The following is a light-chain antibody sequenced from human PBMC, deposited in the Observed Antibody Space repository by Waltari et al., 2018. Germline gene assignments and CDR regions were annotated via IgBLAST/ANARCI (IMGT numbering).Light chain of an antibody. CDR1: QSVGWF. V-gene: IGKV3-20*01. Sequence: EMVWTQTTGTLSLSACGKATLSCRDSQSVGWFLGWYQKKPSQVPRLLIYDASTRASGIPDRFSGSGSETDFSLTISRLAPEAFAVYFCQKYVNLPATFGQGTKLEIQ. CDR3: QKYVNLPAT. J-gene: IGKJ1*01. CDR2: DAS.